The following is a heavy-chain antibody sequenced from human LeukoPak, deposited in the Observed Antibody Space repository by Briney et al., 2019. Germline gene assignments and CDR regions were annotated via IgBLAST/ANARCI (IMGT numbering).Heavy chain of an antibody. J-gene: IGHJ4*02. D-gene: IGHD3-22*01. V-gene: IGHV1-2*06. CDR3: AISTSPYVIEVWTNGPLDY. Sequence: ASVKVSCKASGYTFTSYDINWVRQATGQGLAWMGRINPKSGGTNYAQELQGRVTMTRDTSTNTAYMELSRVRSDDTAVYYCAISTSPYVIEVWTNGPLDYWGQGTLVTVSS. CDR2: INPKSGGT. CDR1: GYTFTSYD.